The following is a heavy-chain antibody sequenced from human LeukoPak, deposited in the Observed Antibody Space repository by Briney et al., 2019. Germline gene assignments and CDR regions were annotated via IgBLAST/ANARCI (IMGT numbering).Heavy chain of an antibody. CDR1: GFTFSSYW. V-gene: IGHV3-23*01. J-gene: IGHJ4*02. CDR3: ATTVTTPRDY. Sequence: GGSLRLSCAASGFTFSSYWMHWVRQAPGKGLAWVSAISGSGGSTYYADSVKGRFTISRDNSKNTLYLQMNSLRAEDTAVYYCATTVTTPRDYWGQGTLVTVSS. CDR2: ISGSGGST. D-gene: IGHD4-17*01.